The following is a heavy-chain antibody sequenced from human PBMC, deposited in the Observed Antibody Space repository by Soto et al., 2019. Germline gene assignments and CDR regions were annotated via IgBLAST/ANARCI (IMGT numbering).Heavy chain of an antibody. CDR1: GFICSSYD. J-gene: IGHJ3*02. CDR2: ILVGGST. V-gene: IGHV3-23*01. D-gene: IGHD2-8*02. CDR3: AKATATGGGAFEI. Sequence: WGSLRLSCGVSGFICSSYDMILVRQAPGKGLEWVSTILVGGSTHYEDSVKGRFTISRDTSKNTVYLQMNSLTAGDTAMYYCAKATATGGGAFEIYGQGTMVTVS.